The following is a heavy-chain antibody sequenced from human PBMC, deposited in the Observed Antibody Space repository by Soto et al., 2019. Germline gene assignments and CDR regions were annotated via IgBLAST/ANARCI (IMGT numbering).Heavy chain of an antibody. J-gene: IGHJ4*02. Sequence: EVQLVESGGGLVKPGGSLRLSCAASGFTFSNAWMSWVRQAPGKGLEWVGRIKSKTDGGTTDYAAPVKGRFTISRDDSKNALYLEMNSLKTEDTAVYYYTTSSRGVPDYWGQGTLVTVSS. V-gene: IGHV3-15*01. CDR2: IKSKTDGGTT. D-gene: IGHD3-10*01. CDR3: TTSSRGVPDY. CDR1: GFTFSNAW.